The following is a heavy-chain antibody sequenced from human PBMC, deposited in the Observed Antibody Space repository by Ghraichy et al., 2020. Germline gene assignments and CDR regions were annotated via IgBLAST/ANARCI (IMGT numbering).Heavy chain of an antibody. Sequence: SETLSLTCTVSGGSISSYYWSWIRQPPGKGLEWIGYIYYSGSTNYNPSLKSRVTISVDTSKNQFSLKLSSVTAADTAVYYCARDPGGGLWYFDLWGRGTLVTVSS. CDR2: IYYSGST. V-gene: IGHV4-59*01. CDR1: GGSISSYY. D-gene: IGHD1-26*01. J-gene: IGHJ2*01. CDR3: ARDPGGGLWYFDL.